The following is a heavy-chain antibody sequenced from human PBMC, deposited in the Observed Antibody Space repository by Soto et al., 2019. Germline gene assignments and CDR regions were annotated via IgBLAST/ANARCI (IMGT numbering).Heavy chain of an antibody. CDR1: GFTFSSYG. J-gene: IGHJ5*02. V-gene: IGHV3-33*01. CDR3: ARDQYSSSWYEGNNWFDP. CDR2: IWYDGSNK. Sequence: QVQLVESGGGVVQPGRSLRLSCAASGFTFSSYGMHWVRQAPGKGLEWVAVIWYDGSNKYYADSVKGRFTISRDNYKNTLYLQMNSLRAEDTAVYYCARDQYSSSWYEGNNWFDPWGQGTLVTVSS. D-gene: IGHD6-13*01.